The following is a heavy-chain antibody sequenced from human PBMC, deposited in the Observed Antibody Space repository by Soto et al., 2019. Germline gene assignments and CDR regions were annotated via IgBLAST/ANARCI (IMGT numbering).Heavy chain of an antibody. CDR1: GGSFSGYY. D-gene: IGHD1-1*01. V-gene: IGHV4-34*01. CDR2: INHSGST. CDR3: AIGYSTAYNRDWFEP. Sequence: SETLSLTCAVYGGSFSGYYWSWIRQPPGKGLEWMGEINHSGSTNYNPSLKSRVTISVDTSKNQFSLKLSSVTAADTAVYYCAIGYSTAYNRDWFEPWVQVTLLTASS. J-gene: IGHJ5*02.